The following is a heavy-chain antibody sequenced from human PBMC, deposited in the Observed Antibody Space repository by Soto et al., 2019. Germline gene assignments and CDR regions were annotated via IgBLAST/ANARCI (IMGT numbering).Heavy chain of an antibody. CDR2: IYYSGST. V-gene: IGHV4-59*01. CDR3: ARAMVYAKRWLDP. J-gene: IGHJ5*02. D-gene: IGHD2-8*01. Sequence: PSETLSLTCTVSGGSISSYYWSWIRQPPGKGLEWIGYIYYSGSTNYNPSLKSRVTISVDTSKNQFSLKLSSVTAADTAVYYCARAMVYAKRWLDPWGQGTLVTVSS. CDR1: GGSISSYY.